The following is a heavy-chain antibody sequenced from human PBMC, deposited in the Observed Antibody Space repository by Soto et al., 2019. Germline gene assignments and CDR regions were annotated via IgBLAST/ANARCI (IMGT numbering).Heavy chain of an antibody. CDR3: ATLTPPFDY. CDR1: GYSINSGYY. D-gene: IGHD3-16*01. Sequence: PSETLSLTCTVSGYSINSGYYLGWVPQSPGKGLEWIGTIYHSGTTFYNPSLKSRVTISVDTSKNQFSLKLNSVTAADMAVYYCATLTPPFDYWGQGTLVTVSS. V-gene: IGHV4-38-2*02. J-gene: IGHJ4*02. CDR2: IYHSGTT.